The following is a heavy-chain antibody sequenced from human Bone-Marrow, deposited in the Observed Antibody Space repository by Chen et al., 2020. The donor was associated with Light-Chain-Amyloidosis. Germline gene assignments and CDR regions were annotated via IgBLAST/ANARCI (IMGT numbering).Heavy chain of an antibody. V-gene: IGHV3-74*01. CDR2: ISSDGSSR. D-gene: IGHD4-17*01. CDR3: ARDLTTVTV. CDR1: GFSIDTYW. Sequence: EVQLVESGGGLVQPGGSLRLSCAASGFSIDTYWLHWVRQAPGKGLVWVSRISSDGSSRSYADSVKGRFTITRDNVKNILYLEMNSLRVEDTATYYCARDLTTVTVWGQGTTVTVSS. J-gene: IGHJ6*02.